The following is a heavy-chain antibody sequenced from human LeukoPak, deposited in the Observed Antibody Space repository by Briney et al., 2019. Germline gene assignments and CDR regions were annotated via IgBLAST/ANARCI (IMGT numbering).Heavy chain of an antibody. CDR3: ARVLHKRNYDSGVYYGY. V-gene: IGHV3-74*01. D-gene: IGHD3-22*01. Sequence: GGSLRLSCAASGFTFSSYWMHWVRRAPGKGLVWVSRINSDGSSTSYADSVKGRFTISRDNAKSSLYLQMNSLRAEDTAVYYCARVLHKRNYDSGVYYGYWGQGTLVTVSS. CDR1: GFTFSSYW. J-gene: IGHJ4*02. CDR2: INSDGSST.